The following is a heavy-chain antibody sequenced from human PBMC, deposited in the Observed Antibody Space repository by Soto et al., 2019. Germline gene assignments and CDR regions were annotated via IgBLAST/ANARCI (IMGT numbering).Heavy chain of an antibody. CDR3: ARPAGDCSGTNCYGYYGMDV. Sequence: PSETLSLTCAVYGGSFSGYYWTWIRQPPGKGLEWIGTFHYSGRTYYSPSLESRVTISVDTSKNQFSLKVSSVTAADTAVFYCARPAGDCSGTNCYGYYGMDVWGQGTTVTVSS. CDR1: GGSFSGYY. D-gene: IGHD2-2*01. CDR2: FHYSGRT. V-gene: IGHV4-34*01. J-gene: IGHJ6*02.